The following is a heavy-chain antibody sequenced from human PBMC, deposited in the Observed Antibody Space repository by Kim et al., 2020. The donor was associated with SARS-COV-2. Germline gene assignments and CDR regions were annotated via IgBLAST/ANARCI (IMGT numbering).Heavy chain of an antibody. Sequence: GGSLRLSCAASGFTFSSYEMNWVRQAPGKGLEWVSYISSSGSTIYYADSVKGRFTISRDNAKNSLYLQMNSLRAEDTAVYYCARDTGLVLRYRLVMRPNYGMDVWGQGTTVTVSS. CDR2: ISSSGSTI. J-gene: IGHJ6*02. D-gene: IGHD3-9*01. V-gene: IGHV3-48*03. CDR1: GFTFSSYE. CDR3: ARDTGLVLRYRLVMRPNYGMDV.